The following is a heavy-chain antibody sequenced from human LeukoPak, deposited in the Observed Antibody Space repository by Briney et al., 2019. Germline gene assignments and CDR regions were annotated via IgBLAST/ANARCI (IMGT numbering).Heavy chain of an antibody. V-gene: IGHV1-2*02. D-gene: IGHD6-6*01. CDR3: ARVGSIAARPEAPFYFDY. J-gene: IGHJ4*02. Sequence: ASVKVSCKASGYTFTGYYMHWVRQAPGQGLEWMGWINPNSGGTNYAQKFQGRVTITADESTSTAYMELSSLRSEDTAVYYCARVGSIAARPEAPFYFDYWGQGTLVTVSS. CDR2: INPNSGGT. CDR1: GYTFTGYY.